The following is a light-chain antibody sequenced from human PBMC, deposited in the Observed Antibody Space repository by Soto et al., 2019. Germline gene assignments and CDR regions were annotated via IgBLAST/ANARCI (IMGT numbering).Light chain of an antibody. CDR2: GAS. V-gene: IGKV3-20*01. J-gene: IGKJ1*01. CDR3: QQYGSSPRT. Sequence: EIVLTQSPGTLSLSPGERATLSCRASQSVTSSCLAWYQQNPGQAPRLLIYGASSRATGIPDRFSGSGSGTDFTLTISRLEPEDFAVYYCQQYGSSPRTFGQGTKVEMK. CDR1: QSVTSSC.